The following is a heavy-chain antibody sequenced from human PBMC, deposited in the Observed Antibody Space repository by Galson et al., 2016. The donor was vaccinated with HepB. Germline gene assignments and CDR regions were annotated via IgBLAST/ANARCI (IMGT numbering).Heavy chain of an antibody. Sequence: SLRLSCAASGFTFSNYAMNWFRQAPGKGLEWVAFISYDGRNKYYADSVKGQFTISRDNSKNTLYLQMNSLRAEDTALYYCAIDQIGWVQFDYWGQGTLVTVPS. V-gene: IGHV3-30*04. CDR2: ISYDGRNK. D-gene: IGHD5-18*01. J-gene: IGHJ4*02. CDR1: GFTFSNYA. CDR3: AIDQIGWVQFDY.